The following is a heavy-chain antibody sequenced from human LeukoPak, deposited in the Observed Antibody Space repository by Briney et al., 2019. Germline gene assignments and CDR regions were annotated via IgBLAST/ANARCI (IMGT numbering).Heavy chain of an antibody. V-gene: IGHV4-34*01. CDR2: INHSGST. D-gene: IGHD2-15*01. J-gene: IGHJ4*02. CDR1: GGSFSGYY. Sequence: SETLSLTCAVYGGSFSGYYWSWIRQPPGKGLEWIGEINHSGSTNYNPSLKSRVTISVDTSKNQFSLTLTSVTAADTALYYCARAPGGCGGTCPFDYWGLGTLVTVSS. CDR3: ARAPGGCGGTCPFDY.